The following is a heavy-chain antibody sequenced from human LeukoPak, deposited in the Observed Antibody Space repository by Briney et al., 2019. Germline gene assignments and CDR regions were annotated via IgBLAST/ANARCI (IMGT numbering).Heavy chain of an antibody. D-gene: IGHD4-23*01. Sequence: SETLSLTCTVSGGSLSSYYWSWIRQPAGKGLEWIGHIFTSESTNYNPSLKSRVTMSVDTSKNQFSLELSSVTAADTAVYYCAGEYGGGAWFDPWGQGTLVTVSS. J-gene: IGHJ5*02. CDR1: GGSLSSYY. CDR2: IFTSEST. V-gene: IGHV4-4*07. CDR3: AGEYGGGAWFDP.